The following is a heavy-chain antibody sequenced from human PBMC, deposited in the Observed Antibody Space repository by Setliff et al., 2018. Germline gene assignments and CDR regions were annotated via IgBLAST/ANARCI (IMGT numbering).Heavy chain of an antibody. D-gene: IGHD5-12*01. CDR2: IHPSNSDT. CDR3: ARNRVALYDAFDI. CDR1: GYSFTDYW. J-gene: IGHJ3*02. Sequence: GESLKISCKGSGYSFTDYWIGWVRQMPGEGLEWMGIIHPSNSDTVYSPSFQGQVTISADRSITAAYLQWSSLKASDTAIYYCARNRVALYDAFDIWGQGTMVTVSS. V-gene: IGHV5-51*01.